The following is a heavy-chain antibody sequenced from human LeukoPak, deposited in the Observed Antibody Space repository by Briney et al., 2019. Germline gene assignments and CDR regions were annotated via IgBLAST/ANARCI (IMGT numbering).Heavy chain of an antibody. CDR3: AKFSSRVERRGYFDY. CDR1: GFTFSDYY. V-gene: IGHV3-23*01. CDR2: ISGSGGST. J-gene: IGHJ4*02. Sequence: GGSLRLSCAASGFTFSDYYMSWVRQAPGKGLEWVSAISGSGGSTYYADSVKGRFTISRDNSKNTLYLQMNSLRAEDTAVYYCAKFSSRVERRGYFDYWGQGTLVTVSS. D-gene: IGHD1-1*01.